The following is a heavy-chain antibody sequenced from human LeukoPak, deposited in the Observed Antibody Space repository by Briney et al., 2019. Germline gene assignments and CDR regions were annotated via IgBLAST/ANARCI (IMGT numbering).Heavy chain of an antibody. V-gene: IGHV1-69*13. CDR1: GGTFSSYA. Sequence: SVKVSCKASGGTFSSYAISWVRQAPGQGLEWVGGIIPIFGTANYAQKFQGRVTITADESTSTAYVELSSLRSEDTAVYYCARADTAMVILFDYWGQGTLVTVSS. CDR3: ARADTAMVILFDY. J-gene: IGHJ4*02. D-gene: IGHD5-18*01. CDR2: IIPIFGTA.